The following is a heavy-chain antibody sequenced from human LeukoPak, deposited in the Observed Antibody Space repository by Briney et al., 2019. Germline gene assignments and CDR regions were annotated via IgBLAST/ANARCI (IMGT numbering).Heavy chain of an antibody. V-gene: IGHV1-2*02. Sequence: GASVTVSCKASGGTFSSYAISWVRQAPGQGLEWMGWINPNSGGTNYAQKFQGRVTMTRDTSISTAYMELSRLRSDDTAVYYCARVNGKWLNAWGQGTLVTVSS. CDR3: ARVNGKWLNA. CDR1: GGTFSSYA. D-gene: IGHD3-22*01. CDR2: INPNSGGT. J-gene: IGHJ5*02.